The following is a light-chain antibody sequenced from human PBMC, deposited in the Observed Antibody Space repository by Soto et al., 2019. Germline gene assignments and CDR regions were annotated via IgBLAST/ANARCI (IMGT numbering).Light chain of an antibody. CDR3: SSYTNSNTLV. J-gene: IGLJ3*02. CDR1: SSDVGAHNY. CDR2: DVT. Sequence: QSVLTQPASVSGSPGQSVTISCIGTSSDVGAHNYVSWYQQHPGKAPKLMIYDVTNRPSGVSNRFSASKSGNTASLTISGLQAEDEAVYYCSSYTNSNTLVFGGGTKLTVL. V-gene: IGLV2-14*01.